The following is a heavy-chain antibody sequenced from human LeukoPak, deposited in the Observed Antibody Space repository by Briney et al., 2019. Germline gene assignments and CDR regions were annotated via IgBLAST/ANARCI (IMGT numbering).Heavy chain of an antibody. D-gene: IGHD2-2*01. Sequence: ASVKVSCKASGYTFTGYYIHWVRQAPGQGLEWMGGIMPLFGTAKNAQKFQGRVTITADKSTSTAYMELSSLRSEDTAVYYCASGRTDIVVVPATLRNYYFDYWGQGTLVTVSS. J-gene: IGHJ4*02. CDR3: ASGRTDIVVVPATLRNYYFDY. CDR1: GYTFTGYY. CDR2: IMPLFGTA. V-gene: IGHV1-69*06.